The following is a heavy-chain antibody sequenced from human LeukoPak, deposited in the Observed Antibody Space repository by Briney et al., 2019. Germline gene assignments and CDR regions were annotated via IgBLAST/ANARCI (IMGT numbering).Heavy chain of an antibody. D-gene: IGHD1-1*01. CDR3: ARYLTGTATFDY. V-gene: IGHV4-59*01. CDR2: IYYSGST. CDR1: GGSINNYY. J-gene: IGHJ4*02. Sequence: SETLSLTCTVSGGSINNYYWSWIRQPPGKGLEWIGYIYYSGSTNYNPSLRSRVTISVDTSKNQFSLKLSPVTAADTAMYYCARYLTGTATFDYWGQGTLVTVSA.